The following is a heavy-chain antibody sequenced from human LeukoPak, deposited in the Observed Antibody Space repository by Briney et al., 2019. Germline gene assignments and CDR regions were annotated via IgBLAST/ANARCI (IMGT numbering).Heavy chain of an antibody. D-gene: IGHD6-13*01. CDR2: INPNSGGT. Sequence: ASVTVSCTASGYTFTGYYMHWVRQAPGQGLEWMGWINPNSGGTNYAQKFQGRVTMTRDTSISTAYMELSRLRSDDTAVYYCARDRDSTQLDYWGQGTLVTVSS. V-gene: IGHV1-2*02. CDR1: GYTFTGYY. CDR3: ARDRDSTQLDY. J-gene: IGHJ4*02.